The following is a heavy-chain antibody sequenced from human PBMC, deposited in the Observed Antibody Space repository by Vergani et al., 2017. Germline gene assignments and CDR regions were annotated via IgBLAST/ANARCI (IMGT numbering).Heavy chain of an antibody. D-gene: IGHD3-3*01. V-gene: IGHV5-51*03. CDR1: GYRFTDYW. Sequence: EVHLVQSGAEVKKPGESLKISCKGSGYRFTDYWIGWVRQMPGKGLEWMGIIYPGDSDVRYSPSFQGQVTMSVDKSLSTAYLQWSSLKASDTATYYCAKTHDFSSLYSSYNWFDPWGQGTQVTVSS. J-gene: IGHJ5*02. CDR2: IYPGDSDV. CDR3: AKTHDFSSLYSSYNWFDP.